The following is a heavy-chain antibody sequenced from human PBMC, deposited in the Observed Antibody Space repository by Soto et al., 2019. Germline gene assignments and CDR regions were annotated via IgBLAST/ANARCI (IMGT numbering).Heavy chain of an antibody. J-gene: IGHJ3*01. CDR1: GFTFSSYW. D-gene: IGHD1-26*01. Sequence: EVQLVESGGGLVQPGGSLRLSCAASGFTFSSYWMHWVRQAPGKGLVWVSHISTDGSYTTYADYVKGRFTISRDNAKKTLYLQMNSLRAEDTAVYYCARGGWGWGQGTMVTVSS. CDR2: ISTDGSYT. CDR3: ARGGWG. V-gene: IGHV3-74*01.